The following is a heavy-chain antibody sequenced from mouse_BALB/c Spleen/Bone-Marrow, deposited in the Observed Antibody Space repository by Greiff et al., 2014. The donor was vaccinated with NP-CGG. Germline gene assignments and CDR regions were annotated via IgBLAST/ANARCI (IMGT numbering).Heavy chain of an antibody. Sequence: EVKLVESGGSLRKPGGSLKLSCAASGFTFSDYYMYWVRQTPEKRLAWVAIISDGGSYTFYPDSVQGRFTISRDNAKNSLYLQMSSLKSEDTAMYYCARDGDYSYARFAYWGQRTLVTFCA. D-gene: IGHD2-12*01. CDR2: ISDGGSYT. V-gene: IGHV5-4*02. CDR1: GFTFSDYY. J-gene: IGHJ3*01. CDR3: ARDGDYSYARFAY.